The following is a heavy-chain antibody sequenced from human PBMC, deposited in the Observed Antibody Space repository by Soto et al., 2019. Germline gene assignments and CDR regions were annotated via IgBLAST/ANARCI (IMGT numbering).Heavy chain of an antibody. CDR2: ISWNSGSI. CDR3: AKERIVGATTRYYYFDY. D-gene: IGHD1-26*01. CDR1: GFTFDDYA. V-gene: IGHV3-9*01. J-gene: IGHJ4*02. Sequence: GGSLRLSCAASGFTFDDYAMHWVRQAPGKGLEWVSGISWNSGSIGYADSVKGRFTISRDNAKNSLYLQMNSLRAEDTALYYCAKERIVGATTRYYYFDYWGQGTLLTVSS.